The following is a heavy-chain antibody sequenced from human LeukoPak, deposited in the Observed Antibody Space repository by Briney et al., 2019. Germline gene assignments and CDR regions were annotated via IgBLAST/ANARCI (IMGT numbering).Heavy chain of an antibody. Sequence: PSETLSLTCAVYGGSFSGYYWSWIRQPPGKGLEWIGSIYHSGSTYYNPSLKSRVTISVDTSKNQFSLKLSSVTAADTAVYYCARRRFGEFDYWGQGTLVTVSS. CDR2: IYHSGST. J-gene: IGHJ4*02. CDR3: ARRRFGEFDY. D-gene: IGHD3-10*01. V-gene: IGHV4-34*01. CDR1: GGSFSGYY.